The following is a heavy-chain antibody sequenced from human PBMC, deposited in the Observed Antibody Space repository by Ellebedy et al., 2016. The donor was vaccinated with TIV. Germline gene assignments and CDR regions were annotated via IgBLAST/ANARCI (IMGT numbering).Heavy chain of an antibody. Sequence: SETLSLXXTVSGGSISSGGYYWSWIRQHPGKGLEWIGYIYYSGSTNYNPSLKSRVTISVDTSKNQFSLKLSSVTAADTAVYYCARGNYDILTGYSHYYYYGMDVWGQGTTVTVSS. CDR3: ARGNYDILTGYSHYYYYGMDV. CDR1: GGSISSGGYY. V-gene: IGHV4-61*08. CDR2: IYYSGST. J-gene: IGHJ6*02. D-gene: IGHD3-9*01.